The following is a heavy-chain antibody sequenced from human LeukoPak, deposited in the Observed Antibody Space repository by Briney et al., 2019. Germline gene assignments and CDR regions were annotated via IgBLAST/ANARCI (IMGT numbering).Heavy chain of an antibody. CDR2: IYSGGST. D-gene: IGHD6-6*01. Sequence: GGSLRLSRAASGFTVSSTYMSWVRQGPGKGLEWVSVIYSGGSTYYADSVKGRFTISRDNSKNTLYLQMNSLRAEDTAVYYCARDRLYSSSSEDYWGQGTLVTVSS. CDR3: ARDRLYSSSSEDY. CDR1: GFTVSSTY. V-gene: IGHV3-53*01. J-gene: IGHJ4*02.